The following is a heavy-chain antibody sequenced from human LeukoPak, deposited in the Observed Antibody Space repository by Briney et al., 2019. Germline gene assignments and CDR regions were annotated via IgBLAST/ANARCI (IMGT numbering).Heavy chain of an antibody. D-gene: IGHD3-9*01. CDR1: GFTFSNAW. V-gene: IGHV3-15*01. CDR3: TTGVLTGFPR. Sequence: GGSLRLSCAPSGFTFSNAWMSWVRPAPGKGLEWVGRIKSKSDGGTTDYAAPVKGRFTISGDDSKNTLYLQMNSLKTEDTAVYYCTTGVLTGFPRWGQGTLGTVSS. CDR2: IKSKSDGGTT. J-gene: IGHJ4*02.